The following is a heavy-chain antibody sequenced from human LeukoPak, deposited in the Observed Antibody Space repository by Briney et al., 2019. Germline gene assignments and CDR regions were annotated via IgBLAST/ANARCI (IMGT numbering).Heavy chain of an antibody. J-gene: IGHJ6*03. CDR1: GFTFSSYA. V-gene: IGHV3-23*01. D-gene: IGHD4-11*01. CDR3: AKDGSWDYSNSWYYYMDV. CDR2: ISGSGGST. Sequence: PGGSLRLSCAASGFTFSSYAMSWVRQAPGKGLEWVSAISGSGGSTYYADSVKGRFTISRDNSKNTLYLQMNSLRAEDTAVYYYAKDGSWDYSNSWYYYMDVWGKGTTVTVSS.